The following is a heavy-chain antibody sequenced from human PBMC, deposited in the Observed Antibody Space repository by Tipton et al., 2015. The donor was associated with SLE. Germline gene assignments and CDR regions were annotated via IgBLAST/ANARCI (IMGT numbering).Heavy chain of an antibody. CDR1: GGSISSGGFY. D-gene: IGHD4-17*01. CDR2: IFYVGSS. Sequence: TLSLTCTVSGGSISSGGFYWSWIRQHPGRGLEWIGYIFYVGSSSYNPSLKSRVTISVDTSKNQFSLKLSSVTAADTAVYYCAKDYNYDYPDYNWGQGTLVIVSS. J-gene: IGHJ4*02. V-gene: IGHV4-31*03. CDR3: AKDYNYDYPDYN.